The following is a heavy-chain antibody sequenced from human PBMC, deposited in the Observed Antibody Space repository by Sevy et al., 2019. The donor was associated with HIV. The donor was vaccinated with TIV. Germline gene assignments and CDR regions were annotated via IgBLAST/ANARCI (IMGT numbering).Heavy chain of an antibody. J-gene: IGHJ4*02. CDR1: GYSFTSYW. CDR3: ARRVYDSSGYPQYYFDS. CDR2: IYPGDSDI. D-gene: IGHD3-22*01. V-gene: IGHV5-51*01. Sequence: GESLKISCKGSGYSFTSYWIGWVRQMPGKGLGWMGIIYPGDSDIRYSPSFQGQVTISADKSISNAYLQWSSLKASDTAMYFCARRVYDSSGYPQYYFDSWGQGTLVTVSS.